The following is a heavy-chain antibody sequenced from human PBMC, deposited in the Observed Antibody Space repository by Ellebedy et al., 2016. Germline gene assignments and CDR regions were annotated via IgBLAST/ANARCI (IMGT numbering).Heavy chain of an antibody. V-gene: IGHV1-2*02. Sequence: ASVKVSXKTSRYTFTGYYMHWVRQAPGQGLEWVGWVNPNSGATTYAQKFQGRVTVTSDMSISTTYMELSSLRSDDTAIYYCARVSSGYCGADRCNYAYWGQGTLVTVSA. CDR2: VNPNSGAT. J-gene: IGHJ4*02. D-gene: IGHD2-21*02. CDR3: ARVSSGYCGADRCNYAY. CDR1: RYTFTGYY.